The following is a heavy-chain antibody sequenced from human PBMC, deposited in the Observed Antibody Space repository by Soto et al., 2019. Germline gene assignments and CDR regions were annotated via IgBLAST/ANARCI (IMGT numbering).Heavy chain of an antibody. D-gene: IGHD3-3*01. CDR2: IYYSGST. J-gene: IGHJ4*02. Sequence: PSETLSLTCTVSGGSISSGGYYWSWIRQHPGKGLEWIGYIYYSGSTYYNPSLKSRVTISVDTSKNQFSLKLSSVTAADTAVYYCARDQRGEWLLHYWGQGTLVTVSS. V-gene: IGHV4-31*03. CDR1: GGSISSGGYY. CDR3: ARDQRGEWLLHY.